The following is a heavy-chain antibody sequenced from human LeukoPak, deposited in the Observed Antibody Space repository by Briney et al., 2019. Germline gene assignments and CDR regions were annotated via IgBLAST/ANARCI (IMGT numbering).Heavy chain of an antibody. D-gene: IGHD6-13*01. J-gene: IGHJ4*02. CDR2: ISSSSSYI. V-gene: IGHV3-21*01. Sequence: GGSLRLSCAASGFTFSSYSMNWVRQAPGKGLEWVSSISSSSSYIYYADSVKGRFTISRDNAKNSLYLQMNSLRAEDTAVYYCARDIAAAGYFDYWGQGTLVTVSS. CDR3: ARDIAAAGYFDY. CDR1: GFTFSSYS.